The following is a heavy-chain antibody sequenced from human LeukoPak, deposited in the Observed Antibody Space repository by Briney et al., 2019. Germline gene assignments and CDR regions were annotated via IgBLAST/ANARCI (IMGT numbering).Heavy chain of an antibody. Sequence: GGSLRLSCAASGFTFSNAWMSWVRQAPGKGLEWVGRIKSKTDGGTTDYAAPVKGRFTISRDDSKNTLYLRMNSLKTEDTAVYYCTTGCSSTSCYPNYAPRDYWGQGTLVTVSS. CDR3: TTGCSSTSCYPNYAPRDY. D-gene: IGHD2-2*01. CDR2: IKSKTDGGTT. J-gene: IGHJ4*02. CDR1: GFTFSNAW. V-gene: IGHV3-15*01.